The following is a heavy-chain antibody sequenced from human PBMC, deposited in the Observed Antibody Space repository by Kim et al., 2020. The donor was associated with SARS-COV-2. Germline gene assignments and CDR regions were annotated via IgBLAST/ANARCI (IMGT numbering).Heavy chain of an antibody. Sequence: GGSLRLSCTASGFTFSNYAMSWVRQAPGKGLEWVSAISGSGGSTYYADSVKGRFTITRDNSKNTLYLQMNSLRAEDTAVYYCAKDQSSSWYLGYWFDPWGQGTLVTVSS. CDR2: ISGSGGST. CDR3: AKDQSSSWYLGYWFDP. D-gene: IGHD6-13*01. CDR1: GFTFSNYA. J-gene: IGHJ5*02. V-gene: IGHV3-23*01.